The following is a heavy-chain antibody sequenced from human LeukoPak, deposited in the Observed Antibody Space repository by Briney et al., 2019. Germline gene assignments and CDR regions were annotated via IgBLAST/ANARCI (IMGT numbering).Heavy chain of an antibody. J-gene: IGHJ4*02. CDR3: ARAMTMVRYFDF. CDR2: IYPGDSAT. Sequence: GESLKISCDGSGYXFTSYWICWVRQMPGKGLEWMGIIYPGDSATRYSPSFQGQVTISADKSISTAYLQWSSLKASDTAMYYCARAMTMVRYFDFWGQGILVTVSS. V-gene: IGHV5-51*01. D-gene: IGHD3-10*01. CDR1: GYXFTSYW.